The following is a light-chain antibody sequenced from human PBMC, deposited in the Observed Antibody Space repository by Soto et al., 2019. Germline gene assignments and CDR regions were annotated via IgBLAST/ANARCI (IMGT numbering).Light chain of an antibody. CDR2: GAS. J-gene: IGKJ1*01. CDR1: QSVSSTY. CDR3: QHYGSSRWT. V-gene: IGKV3-20*01. Sequence: EIVLTQSPDTLSLFPGERATLSCRASQSVSSTYLAWYQQKLGQAPRLLIFGASSSATGIPDRFSGSGSGTDFTLTISRLGPEDFAVYYCQHYGSSRWTFGQGTKVEL.